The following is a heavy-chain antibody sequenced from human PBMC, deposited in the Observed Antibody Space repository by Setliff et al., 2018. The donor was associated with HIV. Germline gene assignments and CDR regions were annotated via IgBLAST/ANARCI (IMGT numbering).Heavy chain of an antibody. D-gene: IGHD6-19*01. CDR2: VTHSGRT. CDR3: ARGVRDNSGWSSYYFDY. J-gene: IGHJ4*02. Sequence: SETLSLTCAVYGGSFSGYYWSWIRQPPGKGLEWIGEVTHSGRTNYNPSLESRVTTSVDTSEKQFSLRLTSVTAADTAVYYCARGVRDNSGWSSYYFDYWGQGTLVTAPQ. CDR1: GGSFSGYY. V-gene: IGHV4-34*01.